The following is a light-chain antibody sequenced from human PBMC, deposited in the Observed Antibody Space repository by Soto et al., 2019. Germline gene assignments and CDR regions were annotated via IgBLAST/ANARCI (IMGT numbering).Light chain of an antibody. CDR2: DDN. CDR1: SSNIGNNY. CDR3: GTWDSSLNAYV. J-gene: IGLJ1*01. V-gene: IGLV1-51*01. Sequence: QSVLTQPPSVSAAPGQNITISCSGSSSNIGNNYVSWNQQLPGTAPKLLIYDDNKRSSGIPDRFSGSRSGTSATLGITGLQTGDEADYYCGTWDSSLNAYVFGTGTKLTVL.